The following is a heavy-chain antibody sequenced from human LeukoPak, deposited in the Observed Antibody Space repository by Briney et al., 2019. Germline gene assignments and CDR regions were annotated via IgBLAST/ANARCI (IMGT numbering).Heavy chain of an antibody. J-gene: IGHJ4*02. CDR3: AKALNYYDSRPIDY. D-gene: IGHD3-22*01. CDR1: GFTFSSYG. V-gene: IGHV3-30*02. CDR2: IRYDGSNK. Sequence: PGGSPRLSCAASGFTFSSYGMHWVRQAPGKGLEWVAFIRYDGSNKYYADSVKGRFTISRDNPKNTLYLQMNSLRAEDTAVYYCAKALNYYDSRPIDYWGQGTLVTVSS.